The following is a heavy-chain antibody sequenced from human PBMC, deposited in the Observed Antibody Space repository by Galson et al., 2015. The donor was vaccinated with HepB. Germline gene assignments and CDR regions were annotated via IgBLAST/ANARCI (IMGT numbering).Heavy chain of an antibody. D-gene: IGHD5-18*01. CDR1: GFTFSSYS. CDR2: ISSSSSYI. CDR3: ASCSHVDTAMVSYSNYYYGMDV. Sequence: SLRLSCAASGFTFSSYSMNWVRQAPGKGLEWVSSISSSSSYIYYADSVKGRFTISRDNAKNSLYLQMNSLRAEDTAVYYCASCSHVDTAMVSYSNYYYGMDVWGQGTTVTVSS. J-gene: IGHJ6*02. V-gene: IGHV3-21*01.